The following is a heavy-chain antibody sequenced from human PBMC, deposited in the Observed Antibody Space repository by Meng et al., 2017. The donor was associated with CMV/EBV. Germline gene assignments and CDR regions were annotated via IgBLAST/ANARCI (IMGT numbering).Heavy chain of an antibody. V-gene: IGHV3-30*02. CDR3: AKDQGEVEYYYGSVEYTPDDYYFDY. D-gene: IGHD3-10*01. CDR1: GFTFSSYG. Sequence: GESLKISCAASGFTFSSYGMHWVRQAPGKGPEWVAFIRYDGSNKYYADSVKGRFTISRDNSKNTLYLQMNSLRAEDTAVYYCAKDQGEVEYYYGSVEYTPDDYYFDYWGQGTLVTVSS. J-gene: IGHJ4*02. CDR2: IRYDGSNK.